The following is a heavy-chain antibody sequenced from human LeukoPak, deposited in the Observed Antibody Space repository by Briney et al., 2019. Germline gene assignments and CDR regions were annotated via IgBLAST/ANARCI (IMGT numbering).Heavy chain of an antibody. J-gene: IGHJ3*02. CDR3: AKASTSYGYKDDAFDI. V-gene: IGHV3-9*01. D-gene: IGHD3-16*01. CDR1: GFTFGDYA. CDR2: ISWDSRTI. Sequence: GGSLRLSCAASGFTFGDYAMNWGRQAPGKGLEWVSGISWDSRTINYADSVRGRFTISRDNAKSSLYLQMNSLRPEDTALYYCAKASTSYGYKDDAFDIWGQETMVTVSS.